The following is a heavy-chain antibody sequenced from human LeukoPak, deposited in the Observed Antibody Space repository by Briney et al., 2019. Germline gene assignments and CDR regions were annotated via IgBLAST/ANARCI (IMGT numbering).Heavy chain of an antibody. CDR3: ARPIRGVIGYWFDP. J-gene: IGHJ5*02. Sequence: GGSLRLSCAASRFAFSSYAMSWVRQAPGKGLEWVSTISGSGGSTYYADSVKGRFTISRDNAKNSLYLQMNSLRAEDTAVYYCARPIRGVIGYWFDPWGQGTLVTVSS. CDR2: ISGSGGST. CDR1: RFAFSSYA. D-gene: IGHD3-10*01. V-gene: IGHV3-23*01.